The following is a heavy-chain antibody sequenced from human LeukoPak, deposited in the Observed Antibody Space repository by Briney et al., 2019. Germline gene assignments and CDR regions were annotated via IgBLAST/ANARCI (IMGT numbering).Heavy chain of an antibody. Sequence: GGSLRLSCAASGFTFSSYGMHWVRQAPGKGLEWVAVISNDGSNKYYADSVKGRFTISRDNSKNTLYLQMNSLRAEDTAVYYCAKDCSGGSCYYFDYWGQGTLVTVSS. J-gene: IGHJ4*02. CDR1: GFTFSSYG. CDR2: ISNDGSNK. CDR3: AKDCSGGSCYYFDY. D-gene: IGHD2-15*01. V-gene: IGHV3-30*18.